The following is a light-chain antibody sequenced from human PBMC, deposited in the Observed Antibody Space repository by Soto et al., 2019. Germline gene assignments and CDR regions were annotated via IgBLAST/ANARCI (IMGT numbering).Light chain of an antibody. J-gene: IGKJ2*01. CDR3: KQSHSTQYT. V-gene: IGKV1-39*01. Sequence: DSQMTQSPSPLSASVGDRVTITCRASQSISNYSNWYQQKPGQAPNLLIYIASNLHSGVPSRFSGSGYGTDFTLTISSLQHEAFETYSCKQSHSTQYTFGQGTKVDSK. CDR2: IAS. CDR1: QSISNY.